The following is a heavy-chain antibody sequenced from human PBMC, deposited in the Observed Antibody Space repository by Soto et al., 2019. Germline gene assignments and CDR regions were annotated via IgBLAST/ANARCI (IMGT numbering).Heavy chain of an antibody. CDR2: INPNSGGT. CDR3: ARGIQLWRYFDY. CDR1: GYTFTGYY. J-gene: IGHJ4*02. Sequence: PSVKVSCKASGYTFTGYYMHWVRQAPGQGLEWMGWINPNSGGTNYAQKFQGRVTMTRDTSISTAYMELSRLRSDDTAVYYCARGIQLWRYFDYWGQGTLVTVSS. V-gene: IGHV1-2*02. D-gene: IGHD5-18*01.